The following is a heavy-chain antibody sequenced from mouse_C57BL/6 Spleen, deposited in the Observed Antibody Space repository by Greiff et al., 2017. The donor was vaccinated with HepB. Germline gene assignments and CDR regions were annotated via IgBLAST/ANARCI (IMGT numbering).Heavy chain of an antibody. Sequence: VQLQQSGPGMVKPSQSLSLTCTVTGYSITSGYDWHWIRHFPGNKLEWMGYISYSGSTNYNPSLKSRISITHDTSKNHFFLKLNSVTTEDTATYYCARGDGVYAMDYWGQGTSVTVSS. CDR1: GYSITSGYD. CDR3: ARGDGVYAMDY. CDR2: ISYSGST. J-gene: IGHJ4*01. D-gene: IGHD2-3*01. V-gene: IGHV3-1*01.